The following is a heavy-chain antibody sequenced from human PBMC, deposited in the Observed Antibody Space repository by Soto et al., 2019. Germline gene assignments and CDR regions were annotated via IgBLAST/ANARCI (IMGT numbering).Heavy chain of an antibody. J-gene: IGHJ6*02. CDR2: TWYDGSNK. V-gene: IGHV3-33*01. Sequence: QVQLVESGGGVVQPGRSLRLSCAASGFTFSSYGMHWVHQAPGKGLEWVAVTWYDGSNKYYADSVKGRFTISRDNSKNTLYLQMNSLRAEDTAVYYCARDRQYGSGYGMDVWGQGTTVTVSS. D-gene: IGHD3-10*01. CDR1: GFTFSSYG. CDR3: ARDRQYGSGYGMDV.